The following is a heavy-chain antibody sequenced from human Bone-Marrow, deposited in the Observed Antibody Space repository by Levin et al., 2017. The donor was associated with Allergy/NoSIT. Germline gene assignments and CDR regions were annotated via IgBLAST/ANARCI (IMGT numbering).Heavy chain of an antibody. D-gene: IGHD3-3*01. V-gene: IGHV3-30*04. Sequence: GGSLRLSCAASGFTFSSYAMHWVRQAPGKGLEGVAVISYDGSNKYYADSVKGRFTISRDNSKNTLYLQMNSLRAEDTAVYYCARDKRFLEWGIGAWFDPWGQGTLVTVSS. J-gene: IGHJ5*02. CDR1: GFTFSSYA. CDR3: ARDKRFLEWGIGAWFDP. CDR2: ISYDGSNK.